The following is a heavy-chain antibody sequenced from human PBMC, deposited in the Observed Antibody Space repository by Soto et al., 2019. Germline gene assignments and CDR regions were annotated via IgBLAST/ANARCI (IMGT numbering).Heavy chain of an antibody. D-gene: IGHD3-10*01. CDR1: GYTLTELS. CDR3: AYGSGSYYNVPYYYGMDV. V-gene: IGHV1-24*01. J-gene: IGHJ6*02. Sequence: ASVKVSCKVSGYTLTELSMHWVRQAPGKGLEWMGGFDPEDGETIYAQKFQGRVTMTEDTSTDTAYLQWSSLKASDTAMYYCAYGSGSYYNVPYYYGMDVWGQGTTVTVSS. CDR2: FDPEDGET.